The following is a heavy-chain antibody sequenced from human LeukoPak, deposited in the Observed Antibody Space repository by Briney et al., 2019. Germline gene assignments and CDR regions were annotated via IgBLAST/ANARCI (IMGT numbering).Heavy chain of an antibody. CDR1: GFTFSSYA. V-gene: IGHV3-23*01. Sequence: GGSLRLSCAASGFTFSSYAMSWVRQAPGKGLEWVSAISGSGGSTYYADSVKGRFTISRDNSKNTLYLQMNSLRAEDTAVYYCAKREAYSNYSASWFDPWGQGTLVTVSS. CDR2: ISGSGGST. D-gene: IGHD4-11*01. J-gene: IGHJ5*02. CDR3: AKREAYSNYSASWFDP.